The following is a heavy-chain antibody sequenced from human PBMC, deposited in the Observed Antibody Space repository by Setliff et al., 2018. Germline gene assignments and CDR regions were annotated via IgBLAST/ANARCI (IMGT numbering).Heavy chain of an antibody. CDR1: GFVFGTYG. J-gene: IGHJ4*02. CDR2: VRFDGSYK. CDR3: VKVKKPLIRGSGFDY. Sequence: GESLKISCAASGFVFGTYGMHWVRQAPGKGLDWVASVRFDGSYKVYADSVKGRFTISRDNSKNTLFLHMNNLRPEDTALYYCVKVKKPLIRGSGFDYWGRGTLVTVSS. V-gene: IGHV3-30*02. D-gene: IGHD3-10*01.